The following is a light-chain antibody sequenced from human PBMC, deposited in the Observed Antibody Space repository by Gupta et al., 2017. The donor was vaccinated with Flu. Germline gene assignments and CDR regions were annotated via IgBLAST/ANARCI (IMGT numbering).Light chain of an antibody. CDR2: DTS. CDR3: QQYGTSQIT. V-gene: IGKV3-20*01. CDR1: QTVTSRK. Sequence: EVVLTQSPGTLSLSPGERATLSCSASQTVTSRKLAWYQQKPGQAPRLLMYDTSRPATGITDRFSGSGSRTDFTLTISILDTEDSAVYYCQQYGTSQITFGQGTRLEIK. J-gene: IGKJ5*01.